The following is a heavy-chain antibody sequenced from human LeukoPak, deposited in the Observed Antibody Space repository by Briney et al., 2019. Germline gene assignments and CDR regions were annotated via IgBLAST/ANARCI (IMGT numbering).Heavy chain of an antibody. CDR1: GYTFTCYY. CDR3: ARSRQLDHFDY. Sequence: ASVKVSCKASGYTFTCYYMHWVRQAPGQGLEWMGWINPNSGGTNYAQKFQGRVTMTRDTTISTAYMELSRLRSDDTAVYYCARSRQLDHFDYWGQGTLVTVSS. D-gene: IGHD6-13*01. CDR2: INPNSGGT. V-gene: IGHV1-2*02. J-gene: IGHJ4*02.